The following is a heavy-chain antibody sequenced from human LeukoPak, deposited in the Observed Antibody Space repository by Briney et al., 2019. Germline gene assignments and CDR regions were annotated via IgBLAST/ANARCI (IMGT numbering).Heavy chain of an antibody. D-gene: IGHD1-26*01. Sequence: GGSLRLSCAASGFTFSSYEMNWVRQAPGKGLEWVSYISSSGSTIYYADSVKGRFTISRDNSKNTLYLQMNSLRAEDTAVYYCARETVGATLDFDYWGQGTLVTVSS. CDR2: ISSSGSTI. CDR1: GFTFSSYE. V-gene: IGHV3-48*03. CDR3: ARETVGATLDFDY. J-gene: IGHJ4*02.